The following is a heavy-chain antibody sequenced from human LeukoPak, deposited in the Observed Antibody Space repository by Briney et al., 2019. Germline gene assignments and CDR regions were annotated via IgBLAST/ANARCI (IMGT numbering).Heavy chain of an antibody. D-gene: IGHD3-10*01. V-gene: IGHV3-23*01. CDR2: ISGSGGST. J-gene: IGHJ4*02. CDR1: GFTFSSYA. Sequence: GGSLRLSCAASGFTFSSYAMSWVRQAPGKGLEWVSAISGSGGSTYDADSVKGRFTISRDNSKNTLYLQMNSLRAEDTAVYYCAKTVAILWFGEFMYYFDYWGQGTLVTVSS. CDR3: AKTVAILWFGEFMYYFDY.